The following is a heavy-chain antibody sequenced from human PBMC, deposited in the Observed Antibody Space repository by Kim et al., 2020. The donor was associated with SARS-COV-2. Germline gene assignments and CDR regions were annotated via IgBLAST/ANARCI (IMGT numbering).Heavy chain of an antibody. CDR3: ARQGSGSGTHGALHI. CDR1: VGSFSGYF. CDR2: TDPSGDT. V-gene: IGHV4-34*01. Sequence: SETLSLTCAVYVGSFSGYFWTWVRQVPGKGLEWIGETDPSGDTRYNPSLQSRVTILVDKSKNQFSLRLISVISAATAVYYCARQGSGSGTHGALHIWG. D-gene: IGHD3-10*01. J-gene: IGHJ3*02.